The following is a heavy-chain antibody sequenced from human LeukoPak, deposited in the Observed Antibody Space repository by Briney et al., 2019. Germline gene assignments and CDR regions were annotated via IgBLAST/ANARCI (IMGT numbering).Heavy chain of an antibody. CDR3: AKDRPNYYGSNGHYYRRDGDY. V-gene: IGHV3-23*01. CDR2: ITSSGDGT. J-gene: IGHJ4*02. CDR1: GFTFSIYA. D-gene: IGHD3-22*01. Sequence: GGSLRLACAASGFTFSIYAMSWVRQAPGKGLQWVSSITSSGDGTYYADSVKGRFTISRDNSENMLYLQMNSLRVEDTAVYFCAKDRPNYYGSNGHYYRRDGDYWGQGTLVTVSS.